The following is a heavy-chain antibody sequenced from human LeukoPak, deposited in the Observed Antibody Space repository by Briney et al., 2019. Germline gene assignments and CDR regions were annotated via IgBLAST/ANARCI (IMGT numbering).Heavy chain of an antibody. V-gene: IGHV3-33*01. CDR1: GFTFSSYG. CDR3: ARDRVEVLWFGELSEGYYFDY. CDR2: IWYDGSNK. J-gene: IGHJ4*02. D-gene: IGHD3-10*01. Sequence: GRSLRLSCAASGFTFSSYGMHWVRQAPGKELEWVAVIWYDGSNKYYADSVKGRFTISRDNSKNTLYLQMNSLRAEDTAVYYCARDRVEVLWFGELSEGYYFDYWGQGTLVTVSS.